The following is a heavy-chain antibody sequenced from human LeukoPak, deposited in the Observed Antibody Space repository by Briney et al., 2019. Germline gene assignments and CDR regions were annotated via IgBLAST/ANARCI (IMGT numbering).Heavy chain of an antibody. V-gene: IGHV4-38-2*01. Sequence: PSETLSLTCAVSGYSISSGYYWGWIRQPPGKGLEWIGSIYRSGSTYYNPSLKSRVTISVDTSKNQFSLKLSSVTAADTAVYYCARSSYAMTTVTAYYYYYMDVWGKGTTVTVSS. CDR1: GYSISSGYY. J-gene: IGHJ6*03. CDR3: ARSSYAMTTVTAYYYYYMDV. CDR2: IYRSGST. D-gene: IGHD4-11*01.